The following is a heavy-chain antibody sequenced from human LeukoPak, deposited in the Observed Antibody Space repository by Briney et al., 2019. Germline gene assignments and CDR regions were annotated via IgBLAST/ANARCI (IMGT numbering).Heavy chain of an antibody. D-gene: IGHD3-16*01. V-gene: IGHV4-59*01. J-gene: IGHJ4*02. CDR2: IYYSGST. Sequence: AETLSLTCTVSGGSISSYYWSWIRQPPGKGLEWIGYIYYSGSTNYNPSLKSRGTISVDTSKNQFSLKLSSVAAADTAVYYCARSSLGEGENYWGQGTLVTVSS. CDR3: ARSSLGEGENY. CDR1: GGSISSYY.